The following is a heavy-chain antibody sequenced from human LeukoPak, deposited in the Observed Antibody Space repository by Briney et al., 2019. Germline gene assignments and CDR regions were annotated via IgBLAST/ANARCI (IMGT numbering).Heavy chain of an antibody. CDR1: GGSISSSSFY. Sequence: SETLPLTCTVSGGSISSSSFYWGWIRQPPGKGLEWIGSIYYSGNTYYNPSLKSRVTLSVDTSKNQFSLKLSSVTAADTAVYYCARHEGYSYDYWGQGTLVTVSS. CDR3: ARHEGYSYDY. CDR2: IYYSGNT. V-gene: IGHV4-39*01. J-gene: IGHJ4*02.